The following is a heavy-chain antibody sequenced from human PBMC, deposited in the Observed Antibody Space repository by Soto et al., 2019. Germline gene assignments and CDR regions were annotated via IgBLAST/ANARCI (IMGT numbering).Heavy chain of an antibody. CDR1: GYTFTSYA. CDR2: INAGNGNT. J-gene: IGHJ3*02. Sequence: QVPLVQSGAEVKKPGASVKVSCKASGYTFTSYAMHWVRQAPGQRLEWMGWINAGNGNTKYSQKFQGRVTITRDTSASTAYMELSSLRSEDTAVYYCASPYYYDSSGYYHDAFDIWGQGTMVTVSS. CDR3: ASPYYYDSSGYYHDAFDI. V-gene: IGHV1-3*01. D-gene: IGHD3-22*01.